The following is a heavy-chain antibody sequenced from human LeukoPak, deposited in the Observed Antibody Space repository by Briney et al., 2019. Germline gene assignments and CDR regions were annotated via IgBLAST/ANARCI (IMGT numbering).Heavy chain of an antibody. D-gene: IGHD6-13*01. V-gene: IGHV3-30*18. J-gene: IGHJ4*02. CDR2: ISYDGSNK. CDR1: GFTFSSYG. Sequence: GRSLRLSCAASGFTFSSYGMHWVRQAPGKGLEWVAVISYDGSNKYYADSVKGRFTISRDNSKNTPYLQMNSLRAEDTAVYYCAKDPYSSSWLIDYWGQGTLVTVSS. CDR3: AKDPYSSSWLIDY.